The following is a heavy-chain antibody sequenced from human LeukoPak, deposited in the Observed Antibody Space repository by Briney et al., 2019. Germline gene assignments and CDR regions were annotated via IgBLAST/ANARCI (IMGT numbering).Heavy chain of an antibody. D-gene: IGHD5-24*01. J-gene: IGHJ4*02. CDR2: ISYDGSIE. CDR1: GFTFSSCK. Sequence: GGSLRLSCAASGFTFSSCKMHWVRQAPGKGLEWVAVISYDGSIEYYVDSVKGRFTISRDNSKNTLFLQMNSLRAEDTAVYYCAKAGGGYNELNYWGQGTRVTVSS. V-gene: IGHV3-30*18. CDR3: AKAGGGYNELNY.